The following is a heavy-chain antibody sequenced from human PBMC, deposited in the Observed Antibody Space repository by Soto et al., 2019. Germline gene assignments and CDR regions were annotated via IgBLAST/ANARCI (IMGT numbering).Heavy chain of an antibody. CDR2: ISWNSGSI. CDR3: AKDTGIAVAGTRVYYFDY. V-gene: IGHV3-9*01. D-gene: IGHD6-19*01. Sequence: PGGSLRLSCAASGFTFDDYAMHWVRQAPGKGLEWVSGISWNSGSIGYADSVKGRFTISRDNAKNSLYLQMNSLRAEDTALYYCAKDTGIAVAGTRVYYFDYWGQGTLVTVSS. CDR1: GFTFDDYA. J-gene: IGHJ4*02.